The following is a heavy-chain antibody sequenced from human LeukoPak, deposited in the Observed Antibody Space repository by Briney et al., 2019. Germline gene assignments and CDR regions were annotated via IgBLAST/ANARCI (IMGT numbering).Heavy chain of an antibody. CDR1: GYSISSGYY. CDR2: IYYSGST. CDR3: ARARAPRYCYGSSGYRVGWFDP. V-gene: IGHV4-38-2*02. J-gene: IGHJ5*02. Sequence: SETLSLTCTVSGYSISSGYYWAWIRRPPGKGREWIGIIYYSGSTYYNPSLKSRVTISVDTSKNNFSLKLSSVTAAATAVYSFARARAPRYCYGSSGYRVGWFDPWGQGPLLTVSS. D-gene: IGHD3-22*01.